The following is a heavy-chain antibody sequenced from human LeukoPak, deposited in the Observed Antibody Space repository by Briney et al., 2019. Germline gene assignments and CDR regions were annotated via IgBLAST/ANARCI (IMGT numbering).Heavy chain of an antibody. CDR2: ISAYNGNT. CDR3: ARDKEPKYCSGGSCLYYYYYYMDV. Sequence: ASVKVSCKASGYTFTSYGISWVRQAPGQGLEWMGWISAYNGNTNYAQKLQGRVTMTTDTSTSTGYMELRRLRSDDTAVYYCARDKEPKYCSGGSCLYYYYYYMDVWGKGTTVTVSS. D-gene: IGHD2-15*01. CDR1: GYTFTSYG. J-gene: IGHJ6*03. V-gene: IGHV1-18*01.